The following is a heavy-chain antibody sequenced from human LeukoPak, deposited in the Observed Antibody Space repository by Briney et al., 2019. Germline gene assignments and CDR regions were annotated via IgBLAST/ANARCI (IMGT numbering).Heavy chain of an antibody. CDR1: GGSISSYY. J-gene: IGHJ4*02. V-gene: IGHV4-59*12. D-gene: IGHD6-19*01. CDR2: IYYSGST. Sequence: SETLSLTCTVSGGSISSYYWSWIRQPPGKGLEWIGSIYYSGSTYCNPSLKSRVTISVETSKNQFSLKLSSVTAADTAVYYCARDQQWLDYWGQGTLVTVSS. CDR3: ARDQQWLDY.